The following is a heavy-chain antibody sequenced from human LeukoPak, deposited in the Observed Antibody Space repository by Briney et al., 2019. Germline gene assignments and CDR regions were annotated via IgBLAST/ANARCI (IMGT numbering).Heavy chain of an antibody. CDR1: GYTLTELS. D-gene: IGHD2-2*02. CDR3: ATAHCSSTSCYTVYFDY. CDR2: FDPEDGET. Sequence: ASVKVSCKVSGYTLTELSMHWVRQAPGKGLEWMGGFDPEDGETIYAQKFRGRVTMTEDTSTDTAYMELSSLRSEDTAVYYCATAHCSSTSCYTVYFDYWGQGTLVTVSS. J-gene: IGHJ4*02. V-gene: IGHV1-24*01.